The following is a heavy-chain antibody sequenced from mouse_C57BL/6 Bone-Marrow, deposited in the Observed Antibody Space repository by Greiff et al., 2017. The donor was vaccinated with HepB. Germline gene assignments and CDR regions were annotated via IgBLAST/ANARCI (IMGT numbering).Heavy chain of an antibody. CDR1: GYTFTSYW. D-gene: IGHD1-1*02. Sequence: QVQLQQPGAELVKPGASVKLSCKASGYTFTSYWMQWVKQRPGQGLEWIGEIDPSDSYTNYNQKFKGKATLTVDTSSSTAYMQRSSLTSEDSAVYYCAREGIWDPFDYWGQGTTLTVSS. V-gene: IGHV1-50*01. CDR3: AREGIWDPFDY. J-gene: IGHJ2*01. CDR2: IDPSDSYT.